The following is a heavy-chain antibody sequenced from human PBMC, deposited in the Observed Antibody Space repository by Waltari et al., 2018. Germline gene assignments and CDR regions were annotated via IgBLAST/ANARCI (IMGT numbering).Heavy chain of an antibody. J-gene: IGHJ4*02. V-gene: IGHV4-39*01. D-gene: IGHD2-21*01. Sequence: QLQLQESGPGLVKPSETLSLTCTVSGGSISSSSYYWGWIRQPPGKGLEWIGRIYYSGSTYYNPSLKSRVTISVDTSKNQFSLKLSSVTAADTAVYYCASVSAEPDIVVGGVDYWGQGTLVTVSS. CDR3: ASVSAEPDIVVGGVDY. CDR2: IYYSGST. CDR1: GGSISSSSYY.